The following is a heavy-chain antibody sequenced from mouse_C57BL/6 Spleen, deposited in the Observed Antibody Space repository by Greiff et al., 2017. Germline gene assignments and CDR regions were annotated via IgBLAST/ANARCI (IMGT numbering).Heavy chain of an antibody. CDR2: IDPSDSYT. V-gene: IGHV1-59*01. J-gene: IGHJ4*01. Sequence: VQLQQPGAELVRPGTSVKLSCKASGYTFTSYWMHWVKQRPGQGLEWIGVIDPSDSYTNYNQKFKGKATLTVDTSSSTAYMQLSSLTSEDSAVYYCARLTMDYWGQGTSVTVSS. CDR1: GYTFTSYW. CDR3: ARLTMDY.